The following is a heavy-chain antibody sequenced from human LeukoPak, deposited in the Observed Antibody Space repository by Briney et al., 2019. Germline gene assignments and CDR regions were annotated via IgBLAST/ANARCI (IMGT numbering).Heavy chain of an antibody. CDR3: ARYVWGSYPTFEDY. D-gene: IGHD3-16*02. V-gene: IGHV4-59*01. J-gene: IGHJ4*02. CDR1: GGSISSYY. Sequence: PSETLSPTCTVSGGSISSYYWSWIRQPPEKGLEWIAYIYYSGSTHHNPSLKSRVTISVDTSKNQFSLKLSSVTAADTAVYYCARYVWGSYPTFEDYWGQGTLITVSS. CDR2: IYYSGST.